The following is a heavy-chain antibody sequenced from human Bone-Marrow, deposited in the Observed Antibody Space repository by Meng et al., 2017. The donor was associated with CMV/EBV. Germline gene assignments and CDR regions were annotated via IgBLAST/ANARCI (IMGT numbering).Heavy chain of an antibody. D-gene: IGHD2-15*01. Sequence: GGSLRLSCAASGFTFSSFAMNWVRQAPGKGLEWVSVIYAAGGSTYYADSVKGRFTISRDNSKNTLYLQMNSLRAEDTAVYYCAKGHCSGGSCYYFDYWGQGTRVTVSS. V-gene: IGHV3-23*03. J-gene: IGHJ4*02. CDR3: AKGHCSGGSCYYFDY. CDR1: GFTFSSFA. CDR2: IYAAGGST.